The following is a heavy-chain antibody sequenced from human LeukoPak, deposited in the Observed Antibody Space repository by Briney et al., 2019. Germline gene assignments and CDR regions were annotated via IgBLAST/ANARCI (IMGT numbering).Heavy chain of an antibody. CDR1: GFTFSSYA. J-gene: IGHJ4*02. CDR2: ISGSGGST. Sequence: GGSLRLSCAASGFTFSSYAMSWVRQAPGKGLEWVSAISGSGGSTYYADSVKGRFTISRDNSKNTLYLQMNSLRAEDTAVYYCARAIPYYYDSSGYPEIDYWGQGTLVTVSS. D-gene: IGHD3-22*01. V-gene: IGHV3-23*01. CDR3: ARAIPYYYDSSGYPEIDY.